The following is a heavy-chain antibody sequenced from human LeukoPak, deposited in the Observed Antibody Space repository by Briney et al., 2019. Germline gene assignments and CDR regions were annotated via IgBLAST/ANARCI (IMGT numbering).Heavy chain of an antibody. D-gene: IGHD3-22*01. CDR3: ARRAGDYSHPYDY. CDR1: GFTFSNAW. J-gene: IGHJ4*02. Sequence: GGSLRLSCAASGFTFSNAWMSWVRQAPGKGLEWVSLIYTTGRTHNSDSVKGRFTISRDSSKNTLYLQMNSLRAEDTAVYYCARRAGDYSHPYDYWGQGTLVTVSS. CDR2: IYTTGRT. V-gene: IGHV3-53*01.